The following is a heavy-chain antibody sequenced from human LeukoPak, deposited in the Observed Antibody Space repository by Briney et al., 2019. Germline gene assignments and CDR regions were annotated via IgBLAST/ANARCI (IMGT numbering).Heavy chain of an antibody. CDR2: IQNDVSQI. CDR1: GFNFRSSG. V-gene: IGHV3-30*02. CDR3: ARVSYYSYGHFDY. Sequence: PGGSLTLSCAASGFNFRSSGMHWVRQAPGKGLEWVTFIQNDVSQIYYADSVKGRFTISRDNSKNTLYMQMNSLRAEDTAVYYCARVSYYSYGHFDYWGQGTLVTVSS. J-gene: IGHJ4*02. D-gene: IGHD5-18*01.